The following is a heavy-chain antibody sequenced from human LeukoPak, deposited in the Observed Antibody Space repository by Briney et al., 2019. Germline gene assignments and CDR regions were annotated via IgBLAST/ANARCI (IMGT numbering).Heavy chain of an antibody. Sequence: PGGSLRLSCAASGFTFSSYGMHWVRQAPGKGLEWVAVISYDGSNKYYADSVKGRFTISRDNSKNTLYLQMNSLRAEDTAVYYCAKDPRITDYYYGSGSYFYFDYWGQGTLVTVSS. CDR1: GFTFSSYG. J-gene: IGHJ4*02. CDR2: ISYDGSNK. D-gene: IGHD3-10*01. V-gene: IGHV3-30*18. CDR3: AKDPRITDYYYGSGSYFYFDY.